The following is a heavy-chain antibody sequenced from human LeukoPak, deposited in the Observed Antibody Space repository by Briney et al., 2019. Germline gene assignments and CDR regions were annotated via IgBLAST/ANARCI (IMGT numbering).Heavy chain of an antibody. J-gene: IGHJ4*02. Sequence: ASVKVSCKASGFTFTSSAVQWVRQARGQRLEWIGWIVVGSGNTNYAQKFQERVTITRDMSTSTAYMELSSLRSEDTAVYYCAADPSGYDSIDYWGQGTLVTVSS. V-gene: IGHV1-58*01. CDR2: IVVGSGNT. CDR3: AADPSGYDSIDY. CDR1: GFTFTSSA. D-gene: IGHD5-12*01.